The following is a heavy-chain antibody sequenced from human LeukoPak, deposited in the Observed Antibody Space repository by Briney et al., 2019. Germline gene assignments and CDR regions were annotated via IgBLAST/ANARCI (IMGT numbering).Heavy chain of an antibody. V-gene: IGHV3-48*03. CDR2: ISRTGSTI. Sequence: GGSLRLSCAASEFTFSSYEMNWVRQAPGKVLEWVSYISRTGSTIYYAYSVKGRFTISRDNAKNSLYLQMNSLRAKDTAVYYCARSTTINSVDYWGQGTLVTVSS. CDR3: ARSTTINSVDY. J-gene: IGHJ4*02. CDR1: EFTFSSYE. D-gene: IGHD1-26*01.